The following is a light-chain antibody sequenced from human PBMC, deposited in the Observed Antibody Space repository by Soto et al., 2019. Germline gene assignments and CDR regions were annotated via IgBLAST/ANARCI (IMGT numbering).Light chain of an antibody. J-gene: IGKJ1*01. CDR3: QQYGSSPRT. Sequence: VMTQSPATLSVSPGAGVTLPGRARQSVSNNLAWYQQKPGQAPRLLIYGASSRATGIPDRFSGSGSGTDFTLTISRLEPEDFAVYYCQQYGSSPRTFGQGTKVDIK. V-gene: IGKV3-20*01. CDR2: GAS. CDR1: QSVSNN.